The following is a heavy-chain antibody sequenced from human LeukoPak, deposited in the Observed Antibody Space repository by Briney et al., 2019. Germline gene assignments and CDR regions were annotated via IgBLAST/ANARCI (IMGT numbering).Heavy chain of an antibody. V-gene: IGHV1-2*04. J-gene: IGHJ5*02. CDR1: GYTFTSYD. CDR3: ARGSNQLLLYNWFDP. D-gene: IGHD2-2*01. CDR2: INPNSGGT. Sequence: ASVKVSCKASGYTFTSYDINWVRQATGQGLEWMGWINPNSGGTNYAQKFQGWVTMTRDTSISTAYMELSRLRSDDTAVYYCARGSNQLLLYNWFDPWGQGTLVTVSS.